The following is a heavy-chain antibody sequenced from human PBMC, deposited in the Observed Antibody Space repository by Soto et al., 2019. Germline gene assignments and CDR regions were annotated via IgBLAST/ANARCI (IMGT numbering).Heavy chain of an antibody. CDR3: ARVVYYYDSSGYPSPDAFDI. D-gene: IGHD3-22*01. CDR1: GYTFTSYG. CDR2: ISAYNGNT. Sequence: QVQLVQSGAEVKKPGASVKVSCKASGYTFTSYGISWVRQAPGQGLEWMGWISAYNGNTNYAQKLQGRVTMTTDTSTSTAYMELRSLRSDDTAVYYCARVVYYYDSSGYPSPDAFDIWGQGTMVTVSS. J-gene: IGHJ3*02. V-gene: IGHV1-18*01.